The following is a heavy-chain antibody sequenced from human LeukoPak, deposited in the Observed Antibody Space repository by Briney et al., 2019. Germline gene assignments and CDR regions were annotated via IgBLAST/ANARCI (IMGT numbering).Heavy chain of an antibody. V-gene: IGHV3-7*01. CDR3: AREAPGWYTRSDY. J-gene: IGHJ4*02. Sequence: QPGGSLRLSCAASGFTFSSYWMSWVRQAPGKGLESVANIKQDGSEKYYVDSVKGRFTISRDNAKNSLYLQMNSLRAEDTAVYYCAREAPGWYTRSDYWGQGTLVTVSS. CDR2: IKQDGSEK. D-gene: IGHD6-19*01. CDR1: GFTFSSYW.